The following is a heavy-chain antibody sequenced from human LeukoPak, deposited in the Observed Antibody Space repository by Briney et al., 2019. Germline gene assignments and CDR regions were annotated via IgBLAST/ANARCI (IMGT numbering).Heavy chain of an antibody. Sequence: PGGSLRLSCAASGFTFSSYWMHWVRQAPGKGLVWVLRINSDGSSTSYADSVKGRFTISRDNAKNTLYLQMNSLRAEDTAVYYCARDRYGAVAGHGGFDYWGQGTLVTVSS. CDR3: ARDRYGAVAGHGGFDY. V-gene: IGHV3-74*01. CDR1: GFTFSSYW. D-gene: IGHD6-19*01. J-gene: IGHJ4*02. CDR2: INSDGSST.